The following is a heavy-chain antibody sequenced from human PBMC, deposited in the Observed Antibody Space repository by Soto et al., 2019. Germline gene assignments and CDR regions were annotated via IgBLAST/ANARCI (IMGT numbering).Heavy chain of an antibody. CDR3: ARSLDSSGYYGLD. CDR2: IYYSGST. Sequence: SETLSRTCTVSGGSILSGDYYWSWILQPPGKGLEWIGYIYYSGSTYYNPSLKSRVTISVDTSKNQFSLKLSSVTAADTAVYYCARSLDSSGYYGLDWGQGTLVTVSS. V-gene: IGHV4-30-4*01. J-gene: IGHJ4*02. CDR1: GGSILSGDYY. D-gene: IGHD3-22*01.